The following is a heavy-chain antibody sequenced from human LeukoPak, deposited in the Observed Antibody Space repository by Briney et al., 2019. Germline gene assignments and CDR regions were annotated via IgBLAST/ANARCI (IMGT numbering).Heavy chain of an antibody. CDR3: ARDRIVGANNWFDP. J-gene: IGHJ5*02. CDR2: ISNTGSTI. Sequence: PGGSLRLSCAASGFTFSDYYMRWIRQAPGKGLEWISYISNTGSTIYYADSVKGRFTISRDNAKNSVYLQMNSLRAEDTAVYYCARDRIVGANNWFDPWGQGTLVTVSS. D-gene: IGHD1-26*01. CDR1: GFTFSDYY. V-gene: IGHV3-11*01.